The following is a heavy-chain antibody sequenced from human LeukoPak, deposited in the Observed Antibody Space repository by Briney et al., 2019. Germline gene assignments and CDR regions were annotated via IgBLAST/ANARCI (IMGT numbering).Heavy chain of an antibody. CDR2: IKQDGSEH. CDR1: GFTFSSYW. Sequence: GGSLRLSCAASGFTFSSYWMSWVRQAPGKGLEWVANIKQDGSEHYYVDSVKGRFTISRDNAKNSLYLQMNSLRAEDTTVYYCARDAYTNTRRYDHWGQGTLVTVSS. V-gene: IGHV3-7*04. D-gene: IGHD2-8*01. CDR3: ARDAYTNTRRYDH. J-gene: IGHJ4*02.